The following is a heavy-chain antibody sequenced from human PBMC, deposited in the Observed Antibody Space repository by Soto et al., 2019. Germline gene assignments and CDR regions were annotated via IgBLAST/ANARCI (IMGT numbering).Heavy chain of an antibody. V-gene: IGHV4-34*01. CDR1: GGSFSGYY. CDR3: ARESHDILTGPPWVWYFDL. Sequence: QVQLQQWGAGPLRPLETLSLTCGVSGGSFSGYYWAWIRQSPGKGLEWIGEINDRGSINYNPSLKSLVSISVDTSKNHYSLNLRSVTAAYTAVYYCARESHDILTGPPWVWYFDLWGRGTLVIVSS. J-gene: IGHJ2*01. D-gene: IGHD3-9*01. CDR2: INDRGSI.